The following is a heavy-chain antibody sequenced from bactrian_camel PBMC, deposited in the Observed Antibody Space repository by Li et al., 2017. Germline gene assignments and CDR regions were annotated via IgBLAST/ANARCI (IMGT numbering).Heavy chain of an antibody. D-gene: IGHD2*01. Sequence: VQLVESGGGSVQPGESLGLSCVAFGFTFSAYVIHWVREAPGKGLEWVSRILPDGVRTYYADSVKGRFTTSHDNDKNTIYLQMNSLKPEDTAMYSCAANPMPQSLCFGARRSYFSNWGQGTQVTVS. CDR2: ILPDGVRT. CDR3: AANPMPQSLCFGARRSYFSN. CDR1: GFTFSAYV. V-gene: IGHV3S19*01. J-gene: IGHJ4*01.